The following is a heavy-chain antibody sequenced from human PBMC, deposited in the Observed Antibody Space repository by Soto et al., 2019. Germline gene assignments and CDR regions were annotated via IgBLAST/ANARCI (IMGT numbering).Heavy chain of an antibody. Sequence: SETLSLTCTVSGDSVTSGNYYWSWIRQPPGKGLEWIGYIYYSGNTNYSPSLKSRVTMSLDRSNNQFSLNLSSVTAADTAVYYCARDRQIVVVSQNEGFDYWGKGTLVTV. CDR1: GDSVTSGNYY. J-gene: IGHJ4*02. CDR3: ARDRQIVVVSQNEGFDY. V-gene: IGHV4-61*01. CDR2: IYYSGNT. D-gene: IGHD3-22*01.